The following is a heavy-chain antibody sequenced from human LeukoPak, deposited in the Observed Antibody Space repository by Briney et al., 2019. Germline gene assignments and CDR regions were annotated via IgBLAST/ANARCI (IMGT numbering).Heavy chain of an antibody. D-gene: IGHD2-15*01. V-gene: IGHV3-21*01. CDR2: ISSSSSYI. J-gene: IGHJ6*03. CDR3: ARDTIVVVVAATATYYYYMDV. Sequence: PGGSLRLSCAASGFTFSSYSMNWVRQAPGKGLEWVSSISSSSSYIYYADSVKGRFTISRDNAKNSLYLQMNSLRAEDTAVYYCARDTIVVVVAATATYYYYMDVWGKGTTVTVSS. CDR1: GFTFSSYS.